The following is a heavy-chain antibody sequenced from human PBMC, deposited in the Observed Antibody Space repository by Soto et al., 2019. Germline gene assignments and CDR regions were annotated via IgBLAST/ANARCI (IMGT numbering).Heavy chain of an antibody. D-gene: IGHD1-20*01. J-gene: IGHJ6*02. CDR2: ISGSGGST. CDR3: AKDGMATYYYYGMDV. CDR1: GFTFSSYA. V-gene: IGHV3-23*01. Sequence: EVQLLESGGGLVQPGGSLRLSCAASGFTFSSYAMSWVRQAPGKGLEWVSAISGSGGSTYYADSVKGRFTISRDNSKNTLYLQMNSLRAVDTAVYYCAKDGMATYYYYGMDVWGQGTTVTVSS.